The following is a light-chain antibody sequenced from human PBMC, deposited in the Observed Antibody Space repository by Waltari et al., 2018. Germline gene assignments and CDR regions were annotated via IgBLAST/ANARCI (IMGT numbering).Light chain of an antibody. Sequence: QSALTQPASVSGSPGQSITISCTGTSSDVGRYNLVSWYQKHPSKAPKLMIYAVSTRPSWVSNRVSGSKSGNTAFLAISVLQADDEADYSCCSYAGSSTYVFGTGTNVTVL. CDR2: AVS. CDR1: SSDVGRYNL. J-gene: IGLJ1*01. CDR3: CSYAGSSTYV. V-gene: IGLV2-23*02.